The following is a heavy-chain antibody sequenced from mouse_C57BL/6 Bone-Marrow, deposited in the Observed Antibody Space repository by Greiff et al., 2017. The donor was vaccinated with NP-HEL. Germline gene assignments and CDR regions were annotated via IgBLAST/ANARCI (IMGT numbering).Heavy chain of an antibody. CDR2: IWSGGST. CDR1: GFSLTSYG. V-gene: IGHV2-2*01. D-gene: IGHD4-1*01. J-gene: IGHJ2*01. CDR3: ARTGTPLDY. Sequence: VQLQQSGPGLVQPSQSLSITCTVSGFSLTSYGVHWVRQSPGKGLEWLGVIWSGGSTDYNAAFISRLSISKDNSKSQVFFKMNSLQADDTAIYYCARTGTPLDYWGQGTTLTVSS.